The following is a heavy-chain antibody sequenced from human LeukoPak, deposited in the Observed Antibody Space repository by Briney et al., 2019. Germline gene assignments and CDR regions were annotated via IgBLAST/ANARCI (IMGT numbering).Heavy chain of an antibody. Sequence: PSETLSLTCAVYGGSFSGYYWSWIRQPPGKGLEWIGEINHSGSTKYNPSLKSRVTISVDTSKNQFSLKLSSVTAADTAVYYCARRTVVLESLKRWFAPWGQGTLVTVSS. J-gene: IGHJ5*02. CDR2: INHSGST. V-gene: IGHV4-34*01. D-gene: IGHD3-3*01. CDR1: GGSFSGYY. CDR3: ARRTVVLESLKRWFAP.